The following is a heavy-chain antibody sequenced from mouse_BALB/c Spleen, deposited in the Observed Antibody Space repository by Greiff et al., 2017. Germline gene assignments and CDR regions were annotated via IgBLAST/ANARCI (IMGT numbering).Heavy chain of an antibody. J-gene: IGHJ4*01. CDR1: GYTFTDYA. V-gene: IGHV1S137*01. D-gene: IGHD2-1*01. Sequence: VHLVESGAELVRPGVSVKISCKGSGYTFTDYAMHWVKQSHAKSLEWIGVISTYYGDASYNQKFKGKATMTVDKSSSTAYMELARLTSEDSAIYYCARYYGNYDYAMDYWGQGTSVTVSS. CDR3: ARYYGNYDYAMDY. CDR2: ISTYYGDA.